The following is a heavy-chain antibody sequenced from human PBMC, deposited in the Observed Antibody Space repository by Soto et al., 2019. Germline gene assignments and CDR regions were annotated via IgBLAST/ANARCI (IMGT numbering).Heavy chain of an antibody. CDR3: VKGYNWWACDI. CDR2: IYNDGST. J-gene: IGHJ3*02. D-gene: IGHD5-18*01. Sequence: EVQLVESGGGLVQPGGSLRLSCAASGFTVNSIYMSWVRQAPGEGLEWVSLIYNDGSTIYADSVRGRFTISRDISKNTLYLQGNSLRAEDTAVYYCVKGYNWWACDIWGQGTMVTVST. CDR1: GFTVNSIY. V-gene: IGHV3-66*01.